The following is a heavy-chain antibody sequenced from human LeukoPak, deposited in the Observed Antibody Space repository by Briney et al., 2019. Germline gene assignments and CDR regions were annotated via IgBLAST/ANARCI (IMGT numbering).Heavy chain of an antibody. Sequence: SETLSLTCTVSSGSIIRYHWSWIRQSAEKGLEWIGRISTSGSPNYNPSLRSRVSMSADTSKNQVSLQVTSVTAADTAVYYCARGRDTALNYFDLWGRGTLVTVSS. J-gene: IGHJ2*01. V-gene: IGHV4-4*07. CDR3: ARGRDTALNYFDL. CDR2: ISTSGSP. D-gene: IGHD5-18*01. CDR1: SGSIIRYH.